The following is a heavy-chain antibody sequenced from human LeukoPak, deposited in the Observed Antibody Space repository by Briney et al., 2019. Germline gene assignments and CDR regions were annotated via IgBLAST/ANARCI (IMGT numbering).Heavy chain of an antibody. Sequence: PGGSLRLSCVGSGLTFNTYDLTWVRQAPGKGLEWVALFGTRHTHIFYADSVEGRFAISRDNSKNTVYLQMNSLRVEDAAVYYCAARLPLYGMDVWGQGTTVTVSS. CDR3: AARLPLYGMDV. D-gene: IGHD2-21*02. V-gene: IGHV3-23*01. CDR1: GLTFNTYD. J-gene: IGHJ6*02. CDR2: FGTRHTHI.